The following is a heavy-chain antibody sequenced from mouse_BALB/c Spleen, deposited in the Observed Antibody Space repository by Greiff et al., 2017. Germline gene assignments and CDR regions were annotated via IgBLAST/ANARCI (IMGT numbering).Heavy chain of an antibody. V-gene: IGHV2-9*02. D-gene: IGHD1-1*01. CDR3: ARDYYGSSYDWFAY. J-gene: IGHJ3*01. CDR1: GFSLTSYG. Sequence: VQRVESGPGLVAPSQSLSITCTVSGFSLTSYGVHWVRQPPGKGLEWLGVIWAGGSTNYNSALMSRLSISKDNSKSQVFLKMNSLQTDDTAMYYCARDYYGSSYDWFAYWGQGTLVTVSA. CDR2: IWAGGST.